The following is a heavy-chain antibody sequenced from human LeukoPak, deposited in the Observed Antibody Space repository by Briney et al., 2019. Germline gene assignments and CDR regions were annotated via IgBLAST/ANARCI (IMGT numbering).Heavy chain of an antibody. Sequence: GGSLRLSCAASGFTFNNYGMHWVRQAPGKGLEWVAFISDDGNNKYYADSVNGRFTISRDNAKNTLYLQMNSLRVEDTAVYFCARGGSPPEALGDAFDIWGQGTMVTVSS. J-gene: IGHJ3*02. CDR3: ARGGSPPEALGDAFDI. V-gene: IGHV3-30*03. CDR1: GFTFNNYG. D-gene: IGHD1-26*01. CDR2: ISDDGNNK.